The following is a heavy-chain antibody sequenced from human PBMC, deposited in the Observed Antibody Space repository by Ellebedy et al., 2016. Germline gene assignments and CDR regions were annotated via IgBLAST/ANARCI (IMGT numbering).Heavy chain of an antibody. D-gene: IGHD5-12*01. CDR2: ISDTGGST. Sequence: GESLKISXAASGFTFTSYVMTWVRQAPGKGLEWASAISDTGGSTYYADSVKGRFTISRANSKNTLYLQMNSLRAEDTAVYYCAKGIPLSGYDAFVDCWGQGTLVTVSS. CDR3: AKGIPLSGYDAFVDC. V-gene: IGHV3-23*01. J-gene: IGHJ4*02. CDR1: GFTFTSYV.